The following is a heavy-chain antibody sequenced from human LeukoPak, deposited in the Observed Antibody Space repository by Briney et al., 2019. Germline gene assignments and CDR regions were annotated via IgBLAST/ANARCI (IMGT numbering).Heavy chain of an antibody. CDR1: GFTFTSYS. D-gene: IGHD6-19*01. V-gene: IGHV3-23*01. CDR2: ISGGGGST. Sequence: GGSLRLSCAASGFTFTSYSMDWVRQAPGKGLEWVSTISGGGGSTYYADSVKGRFTISRDNSKNTLYLQVNSLRAEDTAVYYCARDPAVAGTDNYFDYWGQGTLVTVSS. CDR3: ARDPAVAGTDNYFDY. J-gene: IGHJ4*02.